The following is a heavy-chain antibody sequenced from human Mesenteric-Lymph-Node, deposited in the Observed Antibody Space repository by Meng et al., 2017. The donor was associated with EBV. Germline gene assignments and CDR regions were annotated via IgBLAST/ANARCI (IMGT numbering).Heavy chain of an antibody. V-gene: IGHV4-4*02. D-gene: IGHD3-10*01. Sequence: QVQLQESGPGLVKASGTLSLTCAVSGASISSTNRWTWVRQPPGRGLEWIGESQLGGSTNYNPSLKSRVTISLDKSKNQFSLKLSSVTAADTAVYYCARLGGYASGTYYPIDTWGQGPLVTVAS. J-gene: IGHJ5*02. CDR2: SQLGGST. CDR3: ARLGGYASGTYYPIDT. CDR1: GASISSTNR.